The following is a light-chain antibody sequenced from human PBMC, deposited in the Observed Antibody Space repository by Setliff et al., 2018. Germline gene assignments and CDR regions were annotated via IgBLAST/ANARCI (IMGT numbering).Light chain of an antibody. CDR3: SSYEGGNNYV. CDR1: SSDISVYNY. CDR2: EVS. V-gene: IGLV2-8*01. Sequence: QSVLTQPPSASGSPGQSVTISCTGTSSDISVYNYVSWYQQHPGKAPKLMIYEVSKRPSGVPDRFSGSKSGNTASLTISGLRPEDEADYYCSSYEGGNNYVFGSGTKVTVL. J-gene: IGLJ1*01.